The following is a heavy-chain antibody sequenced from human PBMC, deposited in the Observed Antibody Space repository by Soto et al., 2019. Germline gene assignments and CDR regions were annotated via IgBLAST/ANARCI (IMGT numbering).Heavy chain of an antibody. CDR3: ARVVGYSSSWYWFDP. CDR1: GFTFSSYS. D-gene: IGHD6-13*01. V-gene: IGHV3-21*01. J-gene: IGHJ5*02. CDR2: ISSSSSYI. Sequence: GGSLRLSCAASGFTFSSYSMNWVRQAPGKGLEWVSSISSSSSYIYYADSVKGRFTISRDNAKNSLYLQMNSLRAEDTAVYYCARVVGYSSSWYWFDPWGQGTLVTVSS.